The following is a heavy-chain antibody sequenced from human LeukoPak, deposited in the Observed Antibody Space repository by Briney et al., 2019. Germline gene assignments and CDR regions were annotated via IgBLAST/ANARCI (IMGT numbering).Heavy chain of an antibody. D-gene: IGHD3-9*01. J-gene: IGHJ4*02. Sequence: PSETLSLTCTVSGGSISSYYWSWIRQPPGKGLEWIGEINHSGSTNYNPSLKSRVTISVDTSKNQFSLKLSSVTAADTAVYYCASAGLRYFDWLANFDYWGQGTLVTVSS. CDR3: ASAGLRYFDWLANFDY. CDR1: GGSISSYY. V-gene: IGHV4-34*01. CDR2: INHSGST.